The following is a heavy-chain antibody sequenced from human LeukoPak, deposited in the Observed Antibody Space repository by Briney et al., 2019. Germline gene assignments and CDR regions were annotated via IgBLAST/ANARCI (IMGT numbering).Heavy chain of an antibody. Sequence: GGSLRLSCAASGFTFSSYAMHWVRQAPGKGLEYVSAISSNGGSTYYANSVKGRFTISRDNSKNTLYLQMGSLRAEDMAVYYCARVYSSSWYDPWGQGTLVTVSS. V-gene: IGHV3-64*01. CDR2: ISSNGGST. D-gene: IGHD6-13*01. CDR3: ARVYSSSWYDP. J-gene: IGHJ5*02. CDR1: GFTFSSYA.